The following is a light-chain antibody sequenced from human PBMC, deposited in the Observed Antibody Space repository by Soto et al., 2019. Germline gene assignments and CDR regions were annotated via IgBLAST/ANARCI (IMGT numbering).Light chain of an antibody. J-gene: IGKJ3*01. CDR3: QQRSNWPPFT. Sequence: EIVLTQSPATLSLSPGERATLSCRASQSVSSYLAWYQQKPGQAPRLLIYDASNRATGIPARFSGSGSGTDFNLTISSLEPEDFAVYYCQQRSNWPPFTFGPGTKVYIK. V-gene: IGKV3-11*01. CDR1: QSVSSY. CDR2: DAS.